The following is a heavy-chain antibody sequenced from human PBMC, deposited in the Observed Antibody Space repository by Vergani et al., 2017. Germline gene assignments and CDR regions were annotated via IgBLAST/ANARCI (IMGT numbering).Heavy chain of an antibody. V-gene: IGHV1-69*06. CDR1: GGTFSSYA. D-gene: IGHD6-19*01. Sequence: QVQLVQSGAEVKKSGSSVKVSCKASGGTFSSYAISWVRQAPGQGLEWMGGIIPIFGTANYAQKFQGRVTMTTDTSTSTAYMELRSLRSDDTAVYYCARDRTQIAVAVNNWFDPWGQGTLVTVSS. CDR2: IIPIFGTA. CDR3: ARDRTQIAVAVNNWFDP. J-gene: IGHJ5*02.